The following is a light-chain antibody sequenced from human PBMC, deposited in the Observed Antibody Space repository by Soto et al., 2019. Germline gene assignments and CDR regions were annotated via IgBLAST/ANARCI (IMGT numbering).Light chain of an antibody. CDR1: RSDVGGYNY. Sequence: QSALTQPASVSGSPGQSITISCTGTRSDVGGYNYVSWYQQHPGKAPKLMIYDVSNRPSGVSNRFSGSRSGNTASLTISGLQAEDEAHYYCSSYTGSTTLVIFGGGTQLTVL. CDR2: DVS. J-gene: IGLJ2*01. CDR3: SSYTGSTTLVI. V-gene: IGLV2-14*03.